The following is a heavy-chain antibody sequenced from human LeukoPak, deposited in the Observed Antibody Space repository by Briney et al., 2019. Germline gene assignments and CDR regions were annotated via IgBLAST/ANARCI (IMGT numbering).Heavy chain of an antibody. CDR2: ISYDGSNK. V-gene: IGHV3-30*04. Sequence: GGSLRLSCAASGFTFSSYAMHWVRQAPGKGLEWVAVISYDGSNKYYADSVKGRFTISRDNSKNTLYLQTNSLRAEDTAVYYCARDLYGSGSLDYWGQGTLVTVSS. CDR3: ARDLYGSGSLDY. J-gene: IGHJ4*02. CDR1: GFTFSSYA. D-gene: IGHD3-10*01.